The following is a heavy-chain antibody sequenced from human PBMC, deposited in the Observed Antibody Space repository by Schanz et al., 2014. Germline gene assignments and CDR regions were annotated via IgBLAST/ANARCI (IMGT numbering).Heavy chain of an antibody. Sequence: EVQLAESGGGLVQPGGSLRLSCAASTFTFSSDWMSWVRQAPGKGLEWVANIKEDGSVKDYVDSVKGRFTISRDNSKNALYLQRNSLRAEDTAVYYCARIGGSVCDYWAQGTLVNDSS. CDR3: ARIGGSVCDY. V-gene: IGHV3-7*05. CDR2: IKEDGSVK. D-gene: IGHD3-10*01. J-gene: IGHJ4*02. CDR1: TFTFSSDW.